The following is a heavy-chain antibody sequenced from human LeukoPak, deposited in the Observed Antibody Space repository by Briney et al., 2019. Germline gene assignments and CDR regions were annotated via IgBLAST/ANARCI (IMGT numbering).Heavy chain of an antibody. D-gene: IGHD6-19*01. Sequence: PGGSLRLSCAASAFTFSSYSMNWVRQAPGKGLEWVSSISSSSSVIFYADSVRGRFTISRDNSKNTLYLQMNSLRAEDTAVYYCARDNRDGSGWYSVGYWGQGTLVTVSS. V-gene: IGHV3-21*04. CDR3: ARDNRDGSGWYSVGY. J-gene: IGHJ4*02. CDR2: ISSSSSVI. CDR1: AFTFSSYS.